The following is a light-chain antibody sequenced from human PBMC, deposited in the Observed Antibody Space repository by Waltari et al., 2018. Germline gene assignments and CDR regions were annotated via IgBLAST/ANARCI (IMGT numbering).Light chain of an antibody. CDR2: RND. CDR1: TSNIGSND. CDR3: AAWDDSLVV. V-gene: IGLV1-47*01. J-gene: IGLJ2*01. Sequence: QSVLTQPPTASGTPGQEVPISCSGSTSNIGSNDVYWYQQFPGMAPKLLIDRNDQQASGVPDRCSGSKSGTSASLAISGLRSEDEADYYCAAWDDSLVVFGGGTKLTVL.